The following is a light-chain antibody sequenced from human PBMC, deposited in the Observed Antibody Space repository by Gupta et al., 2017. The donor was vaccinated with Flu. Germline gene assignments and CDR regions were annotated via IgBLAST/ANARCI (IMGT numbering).Light chain of an antibody. J-gene: IGKJ1*01. V-gene: IGKV1-5*03. CDR2: MAS. CDR1: QSISSW. CDR3: QEDNRYSWT. Sequence: PSTLSASVGDRVTITCRASQSISSWLAWYQQKPGKPPKLLIYMASTLETGVPSRFDGSGYGTEFTLTISILQPDDFATYYCQEDNRYSWTFGQGTKVESK.